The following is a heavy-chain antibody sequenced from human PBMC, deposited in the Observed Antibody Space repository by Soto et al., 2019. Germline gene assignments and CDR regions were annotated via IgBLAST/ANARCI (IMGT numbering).Heavy chain of an antibody. V-gene: IGHV1-8*01. J-gene: IGHJ6*02. CDR3: EREMTKRGMDV. CDR2: MNPNSGNT. Sequence: QVQLVQSGAEVKKPGASVKVSCKASGYTFTSYDINWVRQATGQGLEWMGWMNPNSGNTVYAQKFQGRVTMTRNNSIPTAYMELSSLRSEDTDVYYCEREMTKRGMDVWGQRTKVTVSS. CDR1: GYTFTSYD.